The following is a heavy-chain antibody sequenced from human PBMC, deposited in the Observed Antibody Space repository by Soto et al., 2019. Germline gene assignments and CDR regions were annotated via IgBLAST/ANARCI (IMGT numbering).Heavy chain of an antibody. D-gene: IGHD2-2*01. CDR3: ARKTEVPGVMPFDY. CDR2: IYHTGHT. CDR1: GGSISSSVW. J-gene: IGHJ4*02. Sequence: SETLSLTCTVSGGSISSSVWWSWVRQTPGKGLEWIGEIYHTGHTTYNPSLKSRVTISVDKSKNQFSLNLGSVTAADTAVYYWARKTEVPGVMPFDYWGQGTQVTVSS. V-gene: IGHV4-4*02.